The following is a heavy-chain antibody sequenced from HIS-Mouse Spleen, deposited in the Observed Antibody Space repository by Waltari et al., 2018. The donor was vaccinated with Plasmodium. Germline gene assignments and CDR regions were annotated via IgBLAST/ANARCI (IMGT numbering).Heavy chain of an antibody. D-gene: IGHD6-13*01. CDR2: IKQDGSEK. CDR3: ASSWYWYFDL. CDR1: GFPFCSYW. J-gene: IGHJ2*01. Sequence: EVQLVDSGGGLVQPGGSLRLSCAASGFPFCSYWMRWVRQAPGKGLEWVANIKQDGSEKYYVDSVKGRFTISRDNAKNSLYLQMNSLRAEDTAVYYCASSWYWYFDLWGRGTLVTVSS. V-gene: IGHV3-7*01.